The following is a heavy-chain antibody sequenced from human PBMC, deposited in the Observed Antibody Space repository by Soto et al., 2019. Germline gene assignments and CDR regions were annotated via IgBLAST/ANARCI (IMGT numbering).Heavy chain of an antibody. J-gene: IGHJ1*01. CDR3: ATTSYRT. Sequence: PSETLSLTCSVSGGSISGSSYYWGWIRQPPGKGLEWIGSIYYSGSTYYSPSLNSRVTVSVAAATIQFSLNLSSVTAADTAVYYCATTSYRTGGQGIL. CDR2: IYYSGST. V-gene: IGHV4-39*01. CDR1: GGSISGSSYY. D-gene: IGHD1-1*01.